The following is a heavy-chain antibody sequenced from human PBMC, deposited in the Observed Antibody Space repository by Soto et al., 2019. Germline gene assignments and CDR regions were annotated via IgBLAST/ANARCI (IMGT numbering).Heavy chain of an antibody. CDR3: ARAAGWSHNFEY. V-gene: IGHV4-30-4*01. J-gene: IGHJ4*02. Sequence: QVQLQESGPGLVKPSQTLSLTCTVSGGSISSGDYYWNWIRQPPGKGLEWIGYIFYSGITYYNPSLKSRLTISVDTSESQFSLRLSSVTAADTAVYYCARAAGWSHNFEYWGQGTLVTVSS. CDR1: GGSISSGDYY. CDR2: IFYSGIT. D-gene: IGHD2-15*01.